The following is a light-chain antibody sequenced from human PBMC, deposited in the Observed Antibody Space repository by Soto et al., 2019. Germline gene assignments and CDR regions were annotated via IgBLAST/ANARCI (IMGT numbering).Light chain of an antibody. CDR1: RGVSSF. CDR3: QQRGDWPPT. J-gene: IGKJ4*01. Sequence: TVLTQSPATLSLSPGESATLSCRASRGVSSFLAWYQQKTGQAPRLLIYDASNRASGIPARFSGSGSGTDFPLTISSLEPEDFAVYYCQQRGDWPPTFGGGTKVEI. V-gene: IGKV3-11*01. CDR2: DAS.